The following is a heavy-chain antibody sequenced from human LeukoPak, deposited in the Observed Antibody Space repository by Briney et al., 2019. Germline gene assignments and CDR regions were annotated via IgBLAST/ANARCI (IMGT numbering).Heavy chain of an antibody. CDR1: GFTFSTYA. J-gene: IGHJ4*02. Sequence: GGSLRLSCAASGFTFSTYAMHWVRQPPGKGLEWVSAISGSGGATYHADADSVKGRFIISRDNSKNTLYLQINSLRVEDTAVYYCAKDGYNYDSSGYFDYWGQGTLVTVSS. CDR3: AKDGYNYDSSGYFDY. V-gene: IGHV3-23*01. D-gene: IGHD3-22*01. CDR2: ISGSGGAT.